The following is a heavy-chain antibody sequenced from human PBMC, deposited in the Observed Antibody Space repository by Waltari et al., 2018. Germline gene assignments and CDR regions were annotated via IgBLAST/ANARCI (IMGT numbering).Heavy chain of an antibody. Sequence: EVQLVESGGGWVQPGGSLRPPCAASGFPFVDYAMPWVRQAPGKGLEWVSGISWNSGSIGYADSVKGRFTISRDNAKNSLYLQMNSLRAEDTALYYCAKEGLEELAAAHFDYWGQGTLVTVSS. D-gene: IGHD6-13*01. CDR1: GFPFVDYA. J-gene: IGHJ4*02. CDR2: ISWNSGSI. V-gene: IGHV3-9*01. CDR3: AKEGLEELAAAHFDY.